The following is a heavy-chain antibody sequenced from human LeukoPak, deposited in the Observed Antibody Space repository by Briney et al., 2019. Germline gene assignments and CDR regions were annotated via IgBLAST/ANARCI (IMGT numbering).Heavy chain of an antibody. CDR2: ISSSSDTI. Sequence: PGGSLRLSCATSGFTFSSYSFNWVRQAPGEGLEWISYISSSSDTIYYADSVEGRFTISRDSARNSLHLQMKSLRAEDTAMYYCVRTAYSDGSGYLGRGEKKRVVYYFDYWGLGTLVTVSS. V-gene: IGHV3-48*01. J-gene: IGHJ4*02. D-gene: IGHD3-22*01. CDR1: GFTFSSYS. CDR3: VRTAYSDGSGYLGRGEKKRVVYYFDY.